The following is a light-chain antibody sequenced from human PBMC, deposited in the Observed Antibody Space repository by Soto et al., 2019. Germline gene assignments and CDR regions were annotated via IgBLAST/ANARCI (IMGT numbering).Light chain of an antibody. CDR1: QSIGDW. CDR2: DAS. V-gene: IGKV1-5*01. CDR3: QQYSRSSWT. J-gene: IGKJ1*01. Sequence: DIQMTQSPSTLSASVGDRVTITCRASQSIGDWLAWYQQKPGKAPYLLIYDASFLQNGVPSRFSGSGSGTEFTLTITSLQPDDLATYYFQQYSRSSWTFGQGTKVDIK.